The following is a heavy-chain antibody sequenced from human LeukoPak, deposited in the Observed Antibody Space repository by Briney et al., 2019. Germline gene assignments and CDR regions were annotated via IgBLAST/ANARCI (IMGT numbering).Heavy chain of an antibody. V-gene: IGHV3-11*01. CDR3: ARGDSARLYYYYYMDV. CDR2: ISSSGSTI. J-gene: IGHJ6*03. CDR1: GFTFSDYY. Sequence: GGSLRLSCAASGFTFSDYYMSWIRQAPGKGLEWVSYISSSGSTIYYADSVKGRFTISRDNAKNSLYLQMNSLGAEDTAVYYCARGDSARLYYYYYMDVWGKGTTVTVSS. D-gene: IGHD6-6*01.